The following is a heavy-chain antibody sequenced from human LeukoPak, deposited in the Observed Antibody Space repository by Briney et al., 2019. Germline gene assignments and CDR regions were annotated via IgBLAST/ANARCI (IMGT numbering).Heavy chain of an antibody. V-gene: IGHV3-21*01. D-gene: IGHD4-17*01. CDR2: ISYSGPHM. CDR1: GFAFSRYS. CDR3: ASNDYRDEGIDS. Sequence: GGSLRLSCAASGFAFSRYSMNWVRQAPGKGLVWVSSISYSGPHMYYADSVRGRFTISRDNAENSLFLQMNSLRAEDTAVYFCASNDYRDEGIDSWGQGTLVTVSS. J-gene: IGHJ4*02.